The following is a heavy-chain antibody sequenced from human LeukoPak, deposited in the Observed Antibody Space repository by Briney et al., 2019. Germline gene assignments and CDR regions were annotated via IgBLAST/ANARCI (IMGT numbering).Heavy chain of an antibody. CDR2: IYYSGST. Sequence: PSETLSLTCTVSGGSISGSSYYWGWIRQPPGKGLEWIGYIYYSGSTNYNPSLKSRVTISVDTSKNQFSLKLSSVTAADTAVYYCARDFGSSWYPTWFDPWGQGTLVTVSS. J-gene: IGHJ5*02. CDR3: ARDFGSSWYPTWFDP. D-gene: IGHD6-13*01. CDR1: GGSISGSSYY. V-gene: IGHV4-61*01.